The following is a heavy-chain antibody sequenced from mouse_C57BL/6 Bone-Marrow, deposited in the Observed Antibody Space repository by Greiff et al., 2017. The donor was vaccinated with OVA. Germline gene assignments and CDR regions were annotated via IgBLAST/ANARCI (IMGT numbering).Heavy chain of an antibody. CDR3: ARWETGRGFAY. Sequence: VQLKQPGAELVKPGASVKLSCKASGYTFTSYWMQWVKQRPGQGLEWIGEIDPSDSYTNYNQKFKGKATLTVDTSSSTAYMQLSSLTSEDSAVYYCARWETGRGFAYWGQGTLVTVSA. CDR1: GYTFTSYW. CDR2: IDPSDSYT. V-gene: IGHV1-50*01. J-gene: IGHJ3*01. D-gene: IGHD4-1*01.